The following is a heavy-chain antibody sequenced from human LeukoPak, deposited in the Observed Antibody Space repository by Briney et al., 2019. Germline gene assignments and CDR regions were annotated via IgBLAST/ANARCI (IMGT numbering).Heavy chain of an antibody. CDR2: IIPIFGTA. CDR3: ARGSDVRYFDWTIDY. CDR1: GGTFSSYA. J-gene: IGHJ4*02. V-gene: IGHV1-69*13. Sequence: ASVKVSCKASGGTFSSYAISWVRQAPGQGLEWMGGIIPIFGTANYAQKFQGRVTITADESTSTAYMELSSLRSEDTAVYYCARGSDVRYFDWTIDYWGQGTLVTVSS. D-gene: IGHD3-9*01.